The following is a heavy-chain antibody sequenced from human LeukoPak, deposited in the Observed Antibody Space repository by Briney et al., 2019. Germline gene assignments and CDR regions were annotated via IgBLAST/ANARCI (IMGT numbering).Heavy chain of an antibody. CDR1: GFTFSSYD. Sequence: GGSLRLSCAASGFTFSSYDMHWVRQPTGKGREWVSAIGTAGDTFYPGSVKGRFTISRENAKNSLYLQMNSLRAGDTAVYYCARGNDGYDSWFDPWGQGTLVTVSS. CDR2: IGTAGDT. J-gene: IGHJ5*02. V-gene: IGHV3-13*01. D-gene: IGHD5-12*01. CDR3: ARGNDGYDSWFDP.